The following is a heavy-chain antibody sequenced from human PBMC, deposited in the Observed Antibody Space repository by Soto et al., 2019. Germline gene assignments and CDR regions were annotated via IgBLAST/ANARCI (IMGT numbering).Heavy chain of an antibody. V-gene: IGHV3-33*06. CDR2: IWYDGSNK. D-gene: IGHD6-6*01. CDR3: AKDLYEDSSSDDY. CDR1: GFTFSSNG. Sequence: AGGSLRLSCAASGFTFSSNGMHWVRQAPGKGLEWVAVIWYDGSNKYYADSVKGRFTISRDNSKNTLYLQMNSLRAEDTAVYYCAKDLYEDSSSDDYWGQGTLVTVSS. J-gene: IGHJ4*02.